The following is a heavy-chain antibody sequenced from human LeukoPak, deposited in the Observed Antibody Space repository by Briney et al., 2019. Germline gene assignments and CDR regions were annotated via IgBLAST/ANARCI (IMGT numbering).Heavy chain of an antibody. J-gene: IGHJ4*02. Sequence: PGRSLRLSCAASGFTFSSYAMHWVRQAPGKGLEWVAVISYDGSNKYYADSVKGRFTISRDNSKNTLYLQMNSLRAEDTAVYYCASQRYSSGWYQVDYWGQGTLVTVSS. CDR1: GFTFSSYA. CDR2: ISYDGSNK. D-gene: IGHD6-19*01. V-gene: IGHV3-30-3*01. CDR3: ASQRYSSGWYQVDY.